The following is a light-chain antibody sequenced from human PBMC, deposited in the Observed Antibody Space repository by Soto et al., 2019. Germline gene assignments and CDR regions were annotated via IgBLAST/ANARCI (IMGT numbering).Light chain of an antibody. CDR2: EGS. J-gene: IGLJ1*01. CDR3: CSYAGSSTLYV. V-gene: IGLV2-23*01. CDR1: SSDVGSYNL. Sequence: QSALTQPASVSGSPGQSITISCTGTSSDVGSYNLVSWYQQHPGKAPKLMIYEGSKRPSGVSNRFSGSKSGNTASLTISWLQAEDEADYYCCSYAGSSTLYVFGTGTQLTVL.